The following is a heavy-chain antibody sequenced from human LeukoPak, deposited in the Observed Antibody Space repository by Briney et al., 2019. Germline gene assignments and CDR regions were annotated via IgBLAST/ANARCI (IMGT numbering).Heavy chain of an antibody. Sequence: PGGSLRLSCAASGFTFSTYGMHWVRQAPGKGLEWVSLIYSGGSTNYADSVKGRFTISRDSSKNTLYLQMNSLRAEDTAVYYCARGPSGYHNIGGQGTLVTVSS. J-gene: IGHJ4*02. D-gene: IGHD5-12*01. CDR2: IYSGGST. V-gene: IGHV3-66*01. CDR1: GFTFSTYG. CDR3: ARGPSGYHNI.